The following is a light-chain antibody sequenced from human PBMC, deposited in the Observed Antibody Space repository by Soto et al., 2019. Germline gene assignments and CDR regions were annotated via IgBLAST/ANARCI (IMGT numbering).Light chain of an antibody. CDR3: QQLNTLPFT. CDR1: HDISTY. Sequence: DIQLTRSPSLLSASVGDIVTITFRASHDISTYLAWYQQKPGKAPKLMIYEASTLQSGVPSRFSGSGSGTEFTLTISGLLPEDFATYHCQQLNTLPFTFGQGTRLEIK. V-gene: IGKV1-9*01. J-gene: IGKJ5*01. CDR2: EAS.